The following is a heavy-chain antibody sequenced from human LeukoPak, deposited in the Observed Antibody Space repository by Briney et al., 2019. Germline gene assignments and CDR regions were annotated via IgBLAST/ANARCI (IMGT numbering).Heavy chain of an antibody. V-gene: IGHV3-49*04. CDR2: IRSKAYGGTT. CDR1: GFTFGDYV. Sequence: PGRSLRLSCTGSGFTFGDYVMSWVRQAPGKGLEWVGFIRSKAYGGTTEYAASVKGRFTISRDESKSIAYLQMNSLKTEDTAMYYCSRVGTATTLAIDYWGQGALVTVSS. J-gene: IGHJ4*02. D-gene: IGHD4-17*01. CDR3: SRVGTATTLAIDY.